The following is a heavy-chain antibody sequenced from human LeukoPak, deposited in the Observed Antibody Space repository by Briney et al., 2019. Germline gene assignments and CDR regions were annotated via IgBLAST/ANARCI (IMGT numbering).Heavy chain of an antibody. V-gene: IGHV4-34*01. Sequence: GSLRLSCAASGFTFSTYSMNWIRQPPGKGLEWIGEINHSGSTNYNPSLKSRVTISVDTSKNQFSLKLSSVTAADTAVYYCARPGGSWFDPWGQGTLVTVSS. CDR3: ARPGGSWFDP. D-gene: IGHD3-10*01. CDR2: INHSGST. CDR1: GFTFSTYS. J-gene: IGHJ5*02.